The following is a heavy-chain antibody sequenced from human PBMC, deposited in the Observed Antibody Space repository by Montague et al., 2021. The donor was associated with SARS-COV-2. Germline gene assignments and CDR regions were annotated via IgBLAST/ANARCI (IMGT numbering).Heavy chain of an antibody. CDR3: ARGWGGTYSDDAFDI. Sequence: TLSLTCSVSGGSIRSGGYSWSWIRQPPGKGLEWIGYFYHSGSIYYNPSLKSRVTISVDRSKNHFSLKLTSVTAADTAVYYCARGWGGTYSDDAFDIWGQGKMVTVSS. CDR1: GGSIRSGGYS. V-gene: IGHV4-30-2*01. J-gene: IGHJ3*02. D-gene: IGHD1-26*01. CDR2: FYHSGSI.